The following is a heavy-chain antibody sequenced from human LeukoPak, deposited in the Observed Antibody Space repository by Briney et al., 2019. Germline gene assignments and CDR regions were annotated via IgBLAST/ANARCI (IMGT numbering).Heavy chain of an antibody. CDR3: AKDTLLLLY. D-gene: IGHD3-22*01. Sequence: GGSLRLSCAASGFTFTNYAMSWVRQAPGKGLEWVSSISGSGSSKYFADSVKGRFTISRDNAKSTLYLQMNSLRAEDTALYYCAKDTLLLLYWGQGTLVTVSS. V-gene: IGHV3-23*01. J-gene: IGHJ4*02. CDR1: GFTFTNYA. CDR2: ISGSGSSK.